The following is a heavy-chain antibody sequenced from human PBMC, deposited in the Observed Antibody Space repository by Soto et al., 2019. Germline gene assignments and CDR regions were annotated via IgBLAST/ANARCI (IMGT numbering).Heavy chain of an antibody. CDR3: PRKPETGSYNWFDP. CDR1: GYNFANYW. D-gene: IGHD3-10*01. Sequence: GESLKISCQTSGYNFANYWVVWVRQLPGESLEWMGTIYPGDSDVRYSPSFQGLVTMSVDKSINTAYLQWGSLKASDTAMYYCPRKPETGSYNWFDPWGRGTLVTVSS. V-gene: IGHV5-51*01. J-gene: IGHJ5*02. CDR2: IYPGDSDV.